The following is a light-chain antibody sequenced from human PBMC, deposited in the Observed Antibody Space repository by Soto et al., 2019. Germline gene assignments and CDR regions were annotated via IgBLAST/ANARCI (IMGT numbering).Light chain of an antibody. CDR3: QQFYTFPLT. CDR2: WAS. CDR1: QGVFHSPTNTNQ. J-gene: IGKJ1*01. V-gene: IGKV4-1*01. Sequence: IVMTQSPDSLAGSLGERVTISCRSSQGVFHSPTNTNQLAWYQQKPGQPPKVLIYWASTRESGVSDRFSGSGSGTDFTLTITSLQAEDAAVYYCQQFYTFPLTFGQGTKVEIK.